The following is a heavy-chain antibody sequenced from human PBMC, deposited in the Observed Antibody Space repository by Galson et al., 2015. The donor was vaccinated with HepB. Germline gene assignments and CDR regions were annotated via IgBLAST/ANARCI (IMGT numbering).Heavy chain of an antibody. J-gene: IGHJ6*02. V-gene: IGHV1-2*06. D-gene: IGHD3-16*01. CDR1: GYNFNVYY. Sequence: SVKVSCKASGYNFNVYYIHWVRQAPGQGLEWLGRIDPDSGGTDYAQKSQGRVTMTSDTSISTAYMELSRLRSDDTAFYYCAREYDYVGGSSPSGNYYYAMDVWGQGTTVIVSS. CDR3: AREYDYVGGSSPSGNYYYAMDV. CDR2: IDPDSGGT.